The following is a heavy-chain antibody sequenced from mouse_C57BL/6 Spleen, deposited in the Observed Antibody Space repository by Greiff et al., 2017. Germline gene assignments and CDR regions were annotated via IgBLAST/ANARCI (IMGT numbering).Heavy chain of an antibody. CDR1: GFTFSDYG. V-gene: IGHV5-17*01. D-gene: IGHD2-3*01. J-gene: IGHJ1*03. CDR3: ASPDGYFYWYFDV. Sequence: DVHLVESGGGLVKPGGSLKLSCAASGFTFSDYGMHWVRQAPETGLEWVAYISSGSSTIYSADTVKGRFTISRDNAKSNLFLQMTSLRSEDTAMYYCASPDGYFYWYFDVWGTGTTVTVSS. CDR2: ISSGSSTI.